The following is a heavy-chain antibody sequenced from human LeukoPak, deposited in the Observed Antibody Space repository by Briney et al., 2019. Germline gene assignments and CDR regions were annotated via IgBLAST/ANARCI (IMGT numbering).Heavy chain of an antibody. CDR1: GGSISSGGYY. J-gene: IGHJ4*02. Sequence: PSQTLSLTCTVSGGSISSGGYYWSWICQHPGKGLEWIGYIYYSGSTYYNPSLKSRVTISVDTSKNQFSLKLSSVTAADTAVYYCARSGSSWYWSSVDYWGQGTLVTVSS. V-gene: IGHV4-31*03. CDR3: ARSGSSWYWSSVDY. CDR2: IYYSGST. D-gene: IGHD6-13*01.